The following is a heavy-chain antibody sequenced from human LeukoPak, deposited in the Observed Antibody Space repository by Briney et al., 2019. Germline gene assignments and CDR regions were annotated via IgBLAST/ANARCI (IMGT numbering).Heavy chain of an antibody. CDR2: ISGSGSST. CDR1: GFTFSSYA. CDR3: AKDLSNPYKYYGMDV. V-gene: IGHV3-23*01. Sequence: GGSLRLSCAASGFTFSSYAMSWVRQAPGKGLEWVSAISGSGSSTYYADSVKGRFAISRDNSKNTLYLQMSSLRAEDTAVYSCAKDLSNPYKYYGMDVWGQGTTVTVSS. D-gene: IGHD4-11*01. J-gene: IGHJ6*02.